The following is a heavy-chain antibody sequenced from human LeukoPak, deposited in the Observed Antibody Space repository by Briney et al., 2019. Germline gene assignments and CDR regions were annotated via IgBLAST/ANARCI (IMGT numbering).Heavy chain of an antibody. CDR3: ARHLSGVTGYTYGRGIDY. Sequence: GGSLRLSCAASGFTFSSYGMNWVRQAPGKGLEWVSYISSSSSTIYYADSVKGRFTISRDNAKTSLYLQMNSLRAEDTAVYYCARHLSGVTGYTYGRGIDYWGQGTLVTVSS. CDR1: GFTFSSYG. CDR2: ISSSSSTI. J-gene: IGHJ4*02. V-gene: IGHV3-48*04. D-gene: IGHD5-18*01.